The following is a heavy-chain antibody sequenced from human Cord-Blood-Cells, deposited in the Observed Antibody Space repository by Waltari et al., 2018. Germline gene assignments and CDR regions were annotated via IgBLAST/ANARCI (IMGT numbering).Heavy chain of an antibody. V-gene: IGHV4-61*01. CDR3: ARAGGHYDFWSGYYIDY. D-gene: IGHD3-3*01. J-gene: IGHJ4*02. CDR2: IYYSGST. Sequence: QVQLQESGPGLVKPSETLSLTCTVSGGSVSSGSYYWSWIRPPPGKGLEWIGYIYYSGSTNYNPSLKSRVTISVDTSKNQFSLKLSSVTAADTAVYYCARAGGHYDFWSGYYIDYWGQGTLVTVSS. CDR1: GGSVSSGSYY.